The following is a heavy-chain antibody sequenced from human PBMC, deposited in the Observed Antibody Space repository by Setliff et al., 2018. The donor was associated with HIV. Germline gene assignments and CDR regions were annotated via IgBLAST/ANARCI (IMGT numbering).Heavy chain of an antibody. CDR2: IHTEQGFP. D-gene: IGHD1-26*01. J-gene: IGHJ6*02. V-gene: IGHV7-4-1*02. Sequence: GGSVKVSCKASGYSFINYAINWLRQAPGRGLEWMGWIHTEQGFPMYAQGFTGRSVFSLDPSVSTAYLQISGLKAEDTAVYYCATRGEQLYFYGMDVWGQGTTVTVSS. CDR3: ATRGEQLYFYGMDV. CDR1: GYSFINYA.